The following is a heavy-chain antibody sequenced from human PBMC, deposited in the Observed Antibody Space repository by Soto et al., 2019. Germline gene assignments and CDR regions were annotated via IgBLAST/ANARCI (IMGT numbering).Heavy chain of an antibody. V-gene: IGHV3-23*01. J-gene: IGHJ6*03. CDR3: AKSFYGSGSYYSADAPPHYMDV. D-gene: IGHD3-10*01. Sequence: GGSLRLSCAASGFTFSSYSMSWVRQAPGKGLEWVSAISGSGGSTYYADSVKGRFTISRDNSKNTLYLQMNSLRAEDTAVYYCAKSFYGSGSYYSADAPPHYMDVWGKGTTVTVSS. CDR2: ISGSGGST. CDR1: GFTFSSYS.